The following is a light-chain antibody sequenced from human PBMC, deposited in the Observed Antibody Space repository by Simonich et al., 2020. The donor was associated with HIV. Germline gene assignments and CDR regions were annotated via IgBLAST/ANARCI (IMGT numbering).Light chain of an antibody. V-gene: IGKV2-30*02. CDR3: MQGTHLLT. J-gene: IGKJ4*01. CDR2: KVS. Sequence: DVVMTQSPLSLPVTLGQPASISCRSSQSLVHSDGNNYWNWFHQRPGQSPRRLIYKVSNRDSWVPDRFSGSGSGTDFTLKISRVETEDVGVYFCMQGTHLLTFGGGTKVEIK. CDR1: QSLVHSDGNNY.